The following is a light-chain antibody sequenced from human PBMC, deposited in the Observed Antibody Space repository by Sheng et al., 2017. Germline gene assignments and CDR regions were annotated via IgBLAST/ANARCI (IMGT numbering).Light chain of an antibody. Sequence: DIQMTQSPSTLSAFVGDSVTITCRASQSISRWVAWYQQKPGKAPKLLIYKASNLESGVPSRFSGGGSGTEFTLTINSLQPDDFATYYCQQYNSYWTFGQGTKVEI. CDR3: QQYNSYWT. J-gene: IGKJ1*01. CDR2: KAS. V-gene: IGKV1-5*03. CDR1: QSISRW.